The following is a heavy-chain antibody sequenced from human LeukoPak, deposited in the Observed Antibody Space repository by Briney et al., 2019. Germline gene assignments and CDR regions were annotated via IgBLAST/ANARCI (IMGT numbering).Heavy chain of an antibody. CDR2: ISGSGVTT. J-gene: IGHJ1*01. Sequence: PGGSLRLSCVASGFTFSSYAMAWVRQAPGKGLEWVSAISGSGVTTHNAGSVKGRFSISRDNSENTLYLQMNSLRAEDTALYYCAKKVVVGATSPYSDFQDWGQGTLVTVSS. D-gene: IGHD1-26*01. V-gene: IGHV3-23*01. CDR1: GFTFSSYA. CDR3: AKKVVVGATSPYSDFQD.